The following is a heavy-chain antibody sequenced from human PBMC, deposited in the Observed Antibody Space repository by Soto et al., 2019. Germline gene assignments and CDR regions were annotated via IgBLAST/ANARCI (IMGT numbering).Heavy chain of an antibody. Sequence: PSETLSLTCIVSGGSITRNNHYWGWIRQSPGKGLEWIGSILYSGSTNYNPSLKSRVTLSVETSKYQFSLKMSSVTAADTALYYCARLGSSGWYQGSYFDYWGQGTLVTVSS. D-gene: IGHD6-19*01. J-gene: IGHJ4*02. CDR3: ARLGSSGWYQGSYFDY. CDR2: ILYSGST. CDR1: GGSITRNNHY. V-gene: IGHV4-39*01.